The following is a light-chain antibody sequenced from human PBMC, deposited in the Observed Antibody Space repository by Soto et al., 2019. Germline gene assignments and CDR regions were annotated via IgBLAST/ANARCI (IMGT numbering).Light chain of an antibody. J-gene: IGKJ1*01. CDR1: QSISTY. CDR3: QQYNSYPWT. CDR2: AAS. V-gene: IGKV1-39*01. Sequence: DIQMTQSPSPLSASVGDRVTITCRASQSISTYLNWYHQKPGKAPKLLIDAASSLQSGVPSRFSGSGSGTEFTLTISSLQPDDFATYYCQQYNSYPWTFGQGTKVDIK.